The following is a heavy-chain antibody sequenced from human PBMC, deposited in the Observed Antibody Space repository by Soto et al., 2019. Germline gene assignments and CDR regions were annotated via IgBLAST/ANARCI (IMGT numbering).Heavy chain of an antibody. CDR3: ARACYDFWSGYYTGGYFDY. Sequence: GGSLRLSCAASGFTFSSYWMSWVRQAPGKGLEWVANIKQDGSEKYYVDSVKGRFTISRDNAKNSLYLQMNSLRAEDTAVYYCARACYDFWSGYYTGGYFDYWGQGTLVTVSS. V-gene: IGHV3-7*01. J-gene: IGHJ4*02. CDR2: IKQDGSEK. D-gene: IGHD3-3*01. CDR1: GFTFSSYW.